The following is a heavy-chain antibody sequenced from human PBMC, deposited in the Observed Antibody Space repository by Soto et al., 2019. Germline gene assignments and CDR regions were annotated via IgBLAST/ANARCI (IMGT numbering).Heavy chain of an antibody. CDR3: ASTDYNDSSAYSY. D-gene: IGHD3-22*01. V-gene: IGHV4-30-2*01. J-gene: IGHJ4*02. CDR1: GGSISSGGYS. Sequence: QLQLQESGSGLVKPSQTLSLTCAVSGGSISSGGYSWSWIRQPPGKGLERIGYIYHSGSTYYNPSLKSRVTISVTRSKNQFSLKLSSVTAADTAVYYCASTDYNDSSAYSYWGQGTLVTVSS. CDR2: IYHSGST.